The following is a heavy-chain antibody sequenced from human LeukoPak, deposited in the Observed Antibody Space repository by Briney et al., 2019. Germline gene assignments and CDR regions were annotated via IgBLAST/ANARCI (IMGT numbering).Heavy chain of an antibody. J-gene: IGHJ6*03. CDR1: GGSISSYY. V-gene: IGHV4-59*01. D-gene: IGHD3-9*01. CDR3: ARAPGPYYDILTGYYHQYYYYYMDV. Sequence: SETLSLTCTVSGGSISSYYWSWIRQPPGKGLEWIGYIYYSGSTNYNPSLKSRVTISVDTSKNQFSLKLSSVTAADTAMYYCARAPGPYYDILTGYYHQYYYYYMDVWGKGTTVTISS. CDR2: IYYSGST.